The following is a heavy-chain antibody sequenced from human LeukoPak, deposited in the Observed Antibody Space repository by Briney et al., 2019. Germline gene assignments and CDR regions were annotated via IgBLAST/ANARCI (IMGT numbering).Heavy chain of an antibody. D-gene: IGHD3-22*01. V-gene: IGHV3-33*01. J-gene: IGHJ4*02. CDR1: GFTFSSYG. Sequence: GGSLRLSCAASGFTFSSYGMHWVRQAPGKGLEWVAVIWYDGSNKYYADSVKGRFTISRDNSKNTLYLQMNSLRAEDTAVYYCAREGPGDSSGYYLFDYWGQGTLVTVSS. CDR3: AREGPGDSSGYYLFDY. CDR2: IWYDGSNK.